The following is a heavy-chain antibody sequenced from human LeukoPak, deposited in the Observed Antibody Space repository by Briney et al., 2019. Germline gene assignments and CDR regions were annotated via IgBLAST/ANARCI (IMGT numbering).Heavy chain of an antibody. CDR2: IRYDGSTK. J-gene: IGHJ2*01. CDR1: AFSFSTYG. CDR3: ANEGGDQLLFGNRYFVL. Sequence: TGGSLRLSCAASAFSFSTYGMHWVRQAPGRGLEWLAFIRYDGSTKYYAESVRGRCTISRDNSKNTMYPQIDSLRPEDTAVYRCANEGGDQLLFGNRYFVLWGRGTRVTVSS. D-gene: IGHD2-21*02. V-gene: IGHV3-30*02.